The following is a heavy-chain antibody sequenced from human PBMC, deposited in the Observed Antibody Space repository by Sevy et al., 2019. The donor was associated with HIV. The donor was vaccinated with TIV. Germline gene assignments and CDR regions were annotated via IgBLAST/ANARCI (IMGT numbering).Heavy chain of an antibody. Sequence: GGSLRLSCAASEFTCSSYGMHWVRHAPGKGLEWVATIWYDGSKKYYADSVKGRRTMSRDNSKNTLYMQMNSLRAEDTAVYFCAREGVPAAIGLDYWGQGTLVTVSS. CDR3: AREGVPAAIGLDY. CDR2: IWYDGSKK. CDR1: EFTCSSYG. V-gene: IGHV3-33*01. J-gene: IGHJ4*02. D-gene: IGHD2-2*01.